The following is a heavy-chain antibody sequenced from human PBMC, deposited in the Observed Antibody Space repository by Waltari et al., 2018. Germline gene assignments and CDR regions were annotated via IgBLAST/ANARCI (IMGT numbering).Heavy chain of an antibody. CDR1: GGTFSSYA. V-gene: IGHV1-69*13. Sequence: QVQLVQSGAEVKKPGSSVKVSCKASGGTFSSYAISWVRPAPGQGLEWMGGIIPIFGTANYAQKFQGRVTITADESTSTAYMELSSLRSEDTAVYYCARGPEDYYDSSGYYFRAFDIWCQGTMVTVSS. CDR3: ARGPEDYYDSSGYYFRAFDI. J-gene: IGHJ3*02. CDR2: IIPIFGTA. D-gene: IGHD3-22*01.